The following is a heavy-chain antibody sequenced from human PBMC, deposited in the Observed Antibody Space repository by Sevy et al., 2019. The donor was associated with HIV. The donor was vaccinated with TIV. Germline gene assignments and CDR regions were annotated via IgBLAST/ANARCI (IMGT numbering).Heavy chain of an antibody. CDR2: INPNTSDT. D-gene: IGHD2-21*02. Sequence: ASVKVSCKASGYSFTGYYMNWVRQAPGQGLEWMGWINPNTSDTTYSEKFEGRVTMTRDSSLSTAYQELRGLRSDDTAVYYCARDFLAVTSIPSDAFDIWGQGTLVTVSS. J-gene: IGHJ3*02. CDR3: ARDFLAVTSIPSDAFDI. CDR1: GYSFTGYY. V-gene: IGHV1-2*02.